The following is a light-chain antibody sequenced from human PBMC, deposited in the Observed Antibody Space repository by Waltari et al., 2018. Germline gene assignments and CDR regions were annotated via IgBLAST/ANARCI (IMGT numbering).Light chain of an antibody. V-gene: IGLV6-57*01. CDR3: QSYDSSNHGV. CDR2: EEN. Sequence: NFMLTQPHSVSESPGKTGTNSCTRSSGSIAYNHVQRAQQRPCSSPTTVFYEENQRPSGVSGRFSGSIDSSANSASLPISGLKTEDEADYNCQSYDSSNHGVFGGGTKLTVL. CDR1: SGSIAYNH. J-gene: IGLJ2*01.